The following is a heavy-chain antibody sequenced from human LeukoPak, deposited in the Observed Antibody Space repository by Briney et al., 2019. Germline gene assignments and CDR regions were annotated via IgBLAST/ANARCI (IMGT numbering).Heavy chain of an antibody. Sequence: ASVKVSCKASGYTFTSYGISWVRQAPGQGLEWMGWISANNGDTDYPPKLQDRVTMTTDTYTSTAYMELRSLRSDDTAMYYCARESHETKEDYWGQGTLVTVSS. CDR1: GYTFTSYG. CDR2: ISANNGDT. D-gene: IGHD1-1*01. V-gene: IGHV1-18*01. CDR3: ARESHETKEDY. J-gene: IGHJ4*02.